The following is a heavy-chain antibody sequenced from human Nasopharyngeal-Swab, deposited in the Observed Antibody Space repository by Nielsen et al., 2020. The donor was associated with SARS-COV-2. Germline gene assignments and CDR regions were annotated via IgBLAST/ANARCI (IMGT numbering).Heavy chain of an antibody. D-gene: IGHD2-2*01. J-gene: IGHJ5*02. CDR1: GGSISSGGYS. CDR3: ARDGRPFSSQNWFDP. V-gene: IGHV4-30-2*01. CDR2: SYHSGST. Sequence: SETLSLTCAASGGSISSGGYSWSWIRQPPGKGLEWIGYSYHSGSTYYNPSLKSRVTISVDRSKNQYSLKLSSVTAADTAVYYCARDGRPFSSQNWFDPWGQGTLVTVSS.